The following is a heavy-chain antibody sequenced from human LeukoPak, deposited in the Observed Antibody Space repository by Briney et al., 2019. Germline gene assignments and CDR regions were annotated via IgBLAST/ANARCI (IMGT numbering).Heavy chain of an antibody. Sequence: GGSLRLSCAASGFTFSNYGMHWVRQAPGKGLEWVTVILYDGNSKYYADSVKGRFTISRDNSKNTLYLQMNSLRAEDTAVYYCAKDPYDYDSSGLNYFDYWGQGTLVTVSS. J-gene: IGHJ4*02. CDR2: ILYDGNSK. CDR3: AKDPYDYDSSGLNYFDY. D-gene: IGHD3-22*01. CDR1: GFTFSNYG. V-gene: IGHV3-30*02.